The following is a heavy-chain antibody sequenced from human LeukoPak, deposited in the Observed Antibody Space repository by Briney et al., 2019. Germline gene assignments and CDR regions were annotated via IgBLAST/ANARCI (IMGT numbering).Heavy chain of an antibody. CDR2: IYLGDSDT. Sequence: GESLQISSKGSGYSFTSYWSGWVRQMPGKGLEWMGIIYLGDSDTRYSPSFQGQVTISADKSISTAYLQWSSLKASDTAMYYCARGQSSGYFDYWGQGTLVTVSS. V-gene: IGHV5-51*01. D-gene: IGHD6-19*01. CDR1: GYSFTSYW. J-gene: IGHJ4*02. CDR3: ARGQSSGYFDY.